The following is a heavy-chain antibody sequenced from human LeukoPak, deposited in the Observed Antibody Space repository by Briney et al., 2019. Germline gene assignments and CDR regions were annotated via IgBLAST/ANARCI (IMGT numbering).Heavy chain of an antibody. CDR3: ARGDGYNGFRY. J-gene: IGHJ4*02. Sequence: SVKVSCQASGGTFSDYSISWVRQAPGQGCEWMGRIIPIVNMVDYAKRFQGRVTIIADKSTSTAHMELSSLRSEDTAVYYCARGDGYNGFRYWGQGTLVTVSS. CDR1: GGTFSDYS. CDR2: IIPIVNMV. D-gene: IGHD5-24*01. V-gene: IGHV1-69*02.